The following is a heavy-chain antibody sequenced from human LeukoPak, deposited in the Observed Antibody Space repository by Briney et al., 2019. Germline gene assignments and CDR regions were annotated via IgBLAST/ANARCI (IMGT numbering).Heavy chain of an antibody. J-gene: IGHJ4*02. V-gene: IGHV3-23*01. CDR1: GFTFRSHA. CDR2: IYENGGTT. CDR3: AKDFRIGYSAHFDY. D-gene: IGHD2-21*01. Sequence: GGSLRLSCVGSGFTFRSHAMSWVRQAPEKGLEFVSGIYENGGTTYYADSVKGRITISRDNSKNTLYLQMDSLRGEDTAVYYCAKDFRIGYSAHFDYWGQGALVTVSS.